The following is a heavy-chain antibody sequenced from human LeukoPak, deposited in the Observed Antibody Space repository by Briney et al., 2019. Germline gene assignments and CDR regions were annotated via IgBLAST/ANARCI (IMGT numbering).Heavy chain of an antibody. CDR2: IYHSGST. CDR3: ARDRKTRGFDY. J-gene: IGHJ4*02. Sequence: SETLSLTCAVSGYSISSGYYWGWIRQPPGKGLEWIGSIYHSGSTYYNPSLKSRVTISVDTSKNQFSLKLSSVTAADTAVYYCARDRKTRGFDYWGQGTLVTVSS. CDR1: GYSISSGYY. V-gene: IGHV4-38-2*02.